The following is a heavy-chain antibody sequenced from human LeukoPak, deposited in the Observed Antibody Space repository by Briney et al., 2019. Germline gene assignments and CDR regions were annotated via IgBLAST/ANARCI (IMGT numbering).Heavy chain of an antibody. Sequence: GRSLRLSCAASGFDFSGHAMHWVRQAPGKGLEWVAVISYDGSNKFYADSVNGRFTVSRDNSKNTLYLQMDSLRAEDTAVYSCAKDLIGIGFDPWGQGTLVTVSS. V-gene: IGHV3-30-3*01. CDR2: ISYDGSNK. J-gene: IGHJ5*02. D-gene: IGHD3-16*02. CDR3: AKDLIGIGFDP. CDR1: GFDFSGHA.